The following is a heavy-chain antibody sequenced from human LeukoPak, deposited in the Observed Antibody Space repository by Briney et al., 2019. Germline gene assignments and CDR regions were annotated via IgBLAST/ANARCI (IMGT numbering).Heavy chain of an antibody. CDR3: SGGGNWNYVNF. Sequence: GGSLRPSCAASGLTFSSYAMSWVRQAPGKGLEWVSVISGSGGNTYYPDSVKGRFTISRDNSKNTVYLQMNRLRVEDTAVYYCSGGGNWNYVNFWGQGTLVTVSS. V-gene: IGHV3-23*01. J-gene: IGHJ4*02. CDR1: GLTFSSYA. CDR2: ISGSGGNT. D-gene: IGHD1-1*01.